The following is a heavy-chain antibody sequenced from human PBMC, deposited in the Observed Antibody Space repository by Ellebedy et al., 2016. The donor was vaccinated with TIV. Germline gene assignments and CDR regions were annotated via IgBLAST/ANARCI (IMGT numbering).Heavy chain of an antibody. Sequence: GESLKISCAGSGFTFSNHALSWVRLAPGRGLEWVAGISSAACSMYYADSVNGRFTLSRENSKTTLSLQMNSLRVEDTAIYYCAKGQIPDRSGYYVINAFDFWGQGTMVTVSS. V-gene: IGHV3-23*01. CDR3: AKGQIPDRSGYYVINAFDF. D-gene: IGHD3-22*01. CDR2: ISSAACSM. J-gene: IGHJ3*01. CDR1: GFTFSNHA.